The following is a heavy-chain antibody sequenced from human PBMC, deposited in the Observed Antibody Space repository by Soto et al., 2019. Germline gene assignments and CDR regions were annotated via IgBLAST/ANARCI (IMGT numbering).Heavy chain of an antibody. J-gene: IGHJ5*02. CDR1: GGTFSSYT. CDR3: ARDVYYGSWSYYGNWFDP. D-gene: IGHD3-10*01. V-gene: IGHV1-69*08. Sequence: QVQLVQSGAEVKKPGSSVKVSCKASGGTFSSYTISWVRQAPGQGLEWMGRIIPILGIANYAQKFQGRVTITADKATSTDDMELSSLRSEDTAVYYCARDVYYGSWSYYGNWFDPWGQGTLVTVSS. CDR2: IIPILGIA.